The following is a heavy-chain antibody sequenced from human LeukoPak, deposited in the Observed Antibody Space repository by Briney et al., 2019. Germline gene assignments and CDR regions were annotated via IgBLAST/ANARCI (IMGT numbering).Heavy chain of an antibody. CDR1: GGSISSYY. J-gene: IGHJ4*02. D-gene: IGHD3-22*01. Sequence: PSETLSLTCTVSGGSISSYYWSWIRQPPGKGLEWIGYIYYSGSTNYNPSLKSRVTISVDTSKNQFSLKLSSVTAADTAVYYCARVKYDSSGYRYYFDYWGQGTLVTVSS. CDR3: ARVKYDSSGYRYYFDY. CDR2: IYYSGST. V-gene: IGHV4-59*01.